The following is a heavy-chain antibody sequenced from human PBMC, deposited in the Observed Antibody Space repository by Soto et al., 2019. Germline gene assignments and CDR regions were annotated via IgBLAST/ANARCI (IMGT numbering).Heavy chain of an antibody. Sequence: PGKVSCNASGGTFSSYVISWVRQAPGQGVEWMGRIIPFLGTTNYAQNFQDRLTVTADTSTSTAFMELSSLRSDDTAVYYCSREGYTSSSIPSFLDSRGQGTLVPVSS. J-gene: IGHJ4*02. CDR2: IIPFLGTT. V-gene: IGHV1-69*10. CDR1: GGTFSSYV. CDR3: SREGYTSSSIPSFLDS. D-gene: IGHD6-6*01.